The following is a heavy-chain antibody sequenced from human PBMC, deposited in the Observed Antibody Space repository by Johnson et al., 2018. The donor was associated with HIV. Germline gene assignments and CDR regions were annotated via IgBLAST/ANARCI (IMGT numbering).Heavy chain of an antibody. D-gene: IGHD6-13*01. Sequence: HVQLVESGGGLVQPGGSLRLSCAASGFTFSSYGMHWVRQAPGKGLEWVAVIWYDGSNKYYADSVKGRFTISRDNSKNTLNLQMNSLRAGDTAVYYCARMMYSRGAFDIWGQGTMVTVSS. CDR1: GFTFSSYG. J-gene: IGHJ3*02. CDR2: IWYDGSNK. V-gene: IGHV3-33*08. CDR3: ARMMYSRGAFDI.